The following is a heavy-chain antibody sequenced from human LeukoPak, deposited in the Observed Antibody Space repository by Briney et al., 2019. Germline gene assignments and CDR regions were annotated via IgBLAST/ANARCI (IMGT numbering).Heavy chain of an antibody. CDR2: IWYDGSNK. CDR1: GFTFSSYG. V-gene: IGHV3-33*06. J-gene: IGHJ4*02. Sequence: PGGSLRLSCAASGFTFSSYGMHWVRQAPGKGLEWVAVIWYDGSNKYYADSVKGRFTIPRDNSKNTLYLQMNSLRAEDTAVYYCAKGTYIAAPSPGSGWGQGTLVTVSS. CDR3: AKGTYIAAPSPGSG. D-gene: IGHD6-25*01.